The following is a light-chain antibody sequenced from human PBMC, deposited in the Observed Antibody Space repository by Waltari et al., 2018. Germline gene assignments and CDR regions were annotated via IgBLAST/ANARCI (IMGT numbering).Light chain of an antibody. CDR1: QSVGSN. V-gene: IGKV3-15*01. CDR2: GAS. CDR3: QHYYGWPPWA. Sequence: EKVMTQSPATLSASPGERVTLSCRASQSVGSNLAWYQQKPGQTPRLLIYGASTRAAGIPARFSGSGSATEFTLTISSLQSEDSAVYYCQHYYGWPPWAFGQGTKVEIK. J-gene: IGKJ1*01.